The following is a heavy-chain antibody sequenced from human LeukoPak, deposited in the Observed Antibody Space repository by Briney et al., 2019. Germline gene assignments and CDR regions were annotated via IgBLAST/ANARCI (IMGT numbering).Heavy chain of an antibody. V-gene: IGHV1-69*01. Sequence: SVKVSCKASGGTFSSYAISWVRQAPGQGLEWMGGIIPIFGTANYAQKFQGRVTITADESTSTAYMELRSLRSDDTAVYYCARESNHYRSGFDYWGQGTLVTVSS. J-gene: IGHJ4*02. CDR3: ARESNHYRSGFDY. CDR1: GGTFSSYA. CDR2: IIPIFGTA. D-gene: IGHD4-11*01.